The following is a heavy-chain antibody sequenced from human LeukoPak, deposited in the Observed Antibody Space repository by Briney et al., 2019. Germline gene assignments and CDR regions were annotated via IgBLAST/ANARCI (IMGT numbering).Heavy chain of an antibody. V-gene: IGHV3-23*01. J-gene: IGHJ4*02. CDR3: AKDRWYDGESGYFDH. CDR2: LSGSGAAT. CDR1: GFTFKNYA. Sequence: GGSLRLSCEPSGFTFKNYAMAWVRQAPGKGLEWVSGLSGSGAATFYADSVKGRFTISRDNSNNTLYLRLNSLRAEDTAIYFCAKDRWYDGESGYFDHWGRGTLVTVSS. D-gene: IGHD3-10*01.